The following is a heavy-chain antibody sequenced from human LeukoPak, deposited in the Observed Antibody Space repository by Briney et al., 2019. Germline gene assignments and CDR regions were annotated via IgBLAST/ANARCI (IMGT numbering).Heavy chain of an antibody. V-gene: IGHV3-21*01. CDR2: ISSSSSYI. CDR3: ALVATHNVWAFDY. D-gene: IGHD5-12*01. CDR1: GFTYSSYS. Sequence: GGSLTLSCAASGFTYSSYSMNWVRQAPGKGLEWVESISSSSSYIYYANTVKGRSTISRDNAKNSLQLQMNSLRAADTAVYYCALVATHNVWAFDYWGQGTLVTVSS. J-gene: IGHJ4*02.